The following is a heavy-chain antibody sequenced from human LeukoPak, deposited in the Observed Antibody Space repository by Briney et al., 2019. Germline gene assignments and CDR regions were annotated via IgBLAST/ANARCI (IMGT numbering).Heavy chain of an antibody. D-gene: IGHD6-19*01. CDR1: GGSINNYY. V-gene: IGHV4-59*01. CDR3: AKSGWSSVGYFDY. CDR2: IYYSGST. Sequence: PSETLSLTCTVSGGSINNYYWNWIRQPPGKGLEWIGNIYYSGSTNYNPSLKSRVTISEDTSKNHVSLKLSSVTAADTAVYYCAKSGWSSVGYFDYWGQGTLVTVSS. J-gene: IGHJ4*02.